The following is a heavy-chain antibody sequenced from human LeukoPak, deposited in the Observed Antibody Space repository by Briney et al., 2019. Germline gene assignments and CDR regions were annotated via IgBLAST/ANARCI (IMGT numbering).Heavy chain of an antibody. CDR2: IKYDGSEK. J-gene: IGHJ4*02. V-gene: IGHV3-7*01. CDR1: GFTFSNYW. Sequence: QPGGSLRLSCEASGFTFSNYWMSWVRQAPGKGLEWVANIKYDGSEKYYVDSVKGRFTISRDNAKNSLSLQMNSLRAEDTAVYYCIVFAVTGTLGFDYWGQGTLVTVSS. D-gene: IGHD6-19*01. CDR3: IVFAVTGTLGFDY.